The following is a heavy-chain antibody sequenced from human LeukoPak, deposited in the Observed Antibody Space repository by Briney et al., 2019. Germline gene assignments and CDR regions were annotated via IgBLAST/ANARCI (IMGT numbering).Heavy chain of an antibody. CDR2: IYYSGIA. D-gene: IGHD6-13*01. V-gene: IGHV4-39*01. J-gene: IGHJ6*03. Sequence: PSETLSLTCTVSGGSISSSTYYWVWIRQPPGKGLDWIGSIYYSGIAYYNPSLKSRVTISVDTSKNQFSLRLSSVTAADTAVYHCARHVAAAYYMDVWGRGTTVTVSS. CDR1: GGSISSSTYY. CDR3: ARHVAAAYYMDV.